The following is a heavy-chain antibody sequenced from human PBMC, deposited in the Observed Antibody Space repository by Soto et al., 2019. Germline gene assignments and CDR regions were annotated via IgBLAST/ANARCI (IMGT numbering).Heavy chain of an antibody. J-gene: IGHJ3*01. CDR1: GGSFGSSA. V-gene: IGHV1-69*01. CDR3: ARLRRDWGDAFDL. Sequence: QVQLVPSGADVKKPGSSVKVSCKTSGGSFGSSAISWVRQAPAQGLEWMGEIIPVFDKANYAQNFQGRLTITADELTGTVFMELSSLRSEDTAVYFCARLRRDWGDAFDLWGLGTVVTVSS. CDR2: IIPVFDKA. D-gene: IGHD3-16*01.